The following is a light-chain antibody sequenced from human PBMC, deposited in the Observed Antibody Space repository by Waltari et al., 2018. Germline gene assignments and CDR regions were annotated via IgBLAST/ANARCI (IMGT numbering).Light chain of an antibody. Sequence: QSALTQPRSVSGSPGQSVTISCTGTSSDVGGYKYVSWYQQHPGKAPKLIIFDVRKRPSGVPDRFSGSKSGSTASLTISGLQAEDEADYYCCSYAGSRWVFGGGTKLTVL. CDR2: DVR. V-gene: IGLV2-11*01. CDR3: CSYAGSRWV. CDR1: SSDVGGYKY. J-gene: IGLJ3*02.